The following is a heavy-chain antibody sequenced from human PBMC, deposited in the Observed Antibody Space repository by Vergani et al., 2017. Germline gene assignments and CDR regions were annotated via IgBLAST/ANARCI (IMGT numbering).Heavy chain of an antibody. J-gene: IGHJ5*02. CDR1: GYTFTSYD. CDR2: MNPNSGNT. Sequence: QVQLVQSGAEVKKPGASVKVSCKASGYTFTSYDINWVRQATGQGLEWMGWMNPNSGNTGYAQKFQGRVTMTRNTYISTAYMELSSLRSEYTAVYYCARGDSGSYLKGHWFAPWGQGTLVTVSS. CDR3: ARGDSGSYLKGHWFAP. D-gene: IGHD1-26*01. V-gene: IGHV1-8*01.